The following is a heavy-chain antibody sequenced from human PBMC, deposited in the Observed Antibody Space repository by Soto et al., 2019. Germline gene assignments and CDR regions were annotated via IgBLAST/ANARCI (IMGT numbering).Heavy chain of an antibody. Sequence: ASVKVSCKASGGTFSSYAISWVRQAPGQGLEWMGGIIPIFGTANYAQKFQGRVSITADESTSTAYMELNSLRSEATAVYYCARAGLEPGHFDYWGQGTLVTVSS. V-gene: IGHV1-69*13. J-gene: IGHJ4*02. CDR1: GGTFSSYA. D-gene: IGHD1-1*01. CDR3: ARAGLEPGHFDY. CDR2: IIPIFGTA.